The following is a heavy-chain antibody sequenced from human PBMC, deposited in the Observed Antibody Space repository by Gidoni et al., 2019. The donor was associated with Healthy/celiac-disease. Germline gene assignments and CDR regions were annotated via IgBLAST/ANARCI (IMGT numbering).Heavy chain of an antibody. CDR2: INHSGST. J-gene: IGHJ5*02. D-gene: IGHD6-13*01. CDR1: GGSFCGYY. Sequence: QVQLQQWGAGLLKPSESLSLTCAVYGGSFCGYYWCWIRQPPGKGLEWTGEINHSGSTNYNPSLKSRVTISVDTSKNQFSLKLSSVTAADTAVYYCARNPYRSIAAAGNNWFDPWGQGTLVTVSS. CDR3: ARNPYRSIAAAGNNWFDP. V-gene: IGHV4-34*01.